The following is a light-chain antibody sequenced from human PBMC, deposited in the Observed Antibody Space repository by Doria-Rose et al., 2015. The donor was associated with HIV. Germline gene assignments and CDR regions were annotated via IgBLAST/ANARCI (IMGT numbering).Light chain of an antibody. V-gene: IGKV4-1*01. Sequence: DIRVTQSPESLGMSLGERATLNCKSNQSLLYTSKNYLAWYQQKPGQPPKLLIDWTSTRQSGVTARFSGCWSGTDFTLTISSLEAEDVAVYYCQQYYDTPSLGPGTTVDIK. CDR2: WTS. J-gene: IGKJ3*01. CDR3: QQYYDTPS. CDR1: QSLLYTSKNY.